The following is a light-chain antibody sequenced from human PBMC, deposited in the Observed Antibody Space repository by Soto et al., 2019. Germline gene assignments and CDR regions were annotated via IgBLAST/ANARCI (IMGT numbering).Light chain of an antibody. CDR2: SNN. V-gene: IGLV1-44*01. Sequence: QSVLTQPPSASGTPGQRVTISCSGSSSNIGSNTVNWYQQLPGTAPKLLIYSNNQRPSGVPDRFSGSKSGTSASLAISGHQSEDEADYYCAAWDYSLNGPVFGGGTKVTVL. CDR3: AAWDYSLNGPV. CDR1: SSNIGSNT. J-gene: IGLJ2*01.